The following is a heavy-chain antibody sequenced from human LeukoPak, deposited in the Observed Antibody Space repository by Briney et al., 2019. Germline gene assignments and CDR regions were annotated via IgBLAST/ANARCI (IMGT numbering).Heavy chain of an antibody. CDR2: INTDGSTT. D-gene: IGHD2-2*01. Sequence: GGSLRLSCAASGFTFSSHWMHWVRQAPGKGLVWVSRINTDGSTTNYADSVKGRFTISRDNAKNTLYLQMDSPRAEDTAVYYCASSSSSCCESWGQGTLVTVSS. CDR3: ASSSSSCCES. V-gene: IGHV3-74*01. CDR1: GFTFSSHW. J-gene: IGHJ4*02.